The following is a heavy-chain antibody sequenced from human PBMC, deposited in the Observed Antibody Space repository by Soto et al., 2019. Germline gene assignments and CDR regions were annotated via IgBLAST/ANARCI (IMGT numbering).Heavy chain of an antibody. CDR1: GYTFTSYA. CDR3: ARDLSLPGAFDI. Sequence: ASVKVSCKASGYTFTSYAMHWVRQAPGQRLEWMGWINAGNGNTKYSQKLQGRVTVTRDTSASTAYMELSSLRSEDTAVYYCARDLSLPGAFDIWGQGTMVTVSS. V-gene: IGHV1-3*01. D-gene: IGHD2-15*01. CDR2: INAGNGNT. J-gene: IGHJ3*02.